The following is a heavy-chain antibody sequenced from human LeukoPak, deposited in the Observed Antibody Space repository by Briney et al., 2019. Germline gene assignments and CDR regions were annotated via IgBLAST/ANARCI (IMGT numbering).Heavy chain of an antibody. CDR3: AKDRVVANYCYMDV. J-gene: IGHJ6*03. CDR2: IWYDGSNK. V-gene: IGHV3-33*06. Sequence: PGGSLRLSCAASGFTFSSYGMHWVRQAPGKGLEWVAVIWYDGSNKYYADSVKGRFTISRDNSKNTLYLQMNSLRAEDTAVYYCAKDRVVANYCYMDVWGKGTTVTVSS. CDR1: GFTFSSYG. D-gene: IGHD3-10*01.